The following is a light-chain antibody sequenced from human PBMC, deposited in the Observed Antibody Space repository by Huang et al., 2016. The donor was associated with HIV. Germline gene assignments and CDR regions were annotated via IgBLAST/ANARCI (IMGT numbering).Light chain of an antibody. Sequence: DILMTQSPDFLAVSLGERVTINCRSSRSVFYSSNTKDDLAWYPQKPGQPPKLLSHWASTRESGVPDRFSGSGSGTDFTLTISSLQAEDVAIYYCQQYYTTPFTFGPGTKVDIK. V-gene: IGKV4-1*01. J-gene: IGKJ3*01. CDR2: WAS. CDR3: QQYYTTPFT. CDR1: RSVFYSSNTKDD.